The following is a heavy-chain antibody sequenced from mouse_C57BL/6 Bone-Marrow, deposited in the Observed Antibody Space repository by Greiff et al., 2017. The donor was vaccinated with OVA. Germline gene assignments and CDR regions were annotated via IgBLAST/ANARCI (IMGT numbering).Heavy chain of an antibody. CDR3: ARRGEFTTVVAMDFDY. D-gene: IGHD1-1*01. V-gene: IGHV1-82*01. CDR2: IYPGDGDT. J-gene: IGHJ2*01. Sequence: QVQLQQSGPELVKPGASVKISCKASGYAFSSSWMNWVKQRPGKGLEWIGRIYPGDGDTNYNGKFKGKATLTADKSSSTAYMQLSSLTSEDSAVYFCARRGEFTTVVAMDFDYWGQGTTLTVSS. CDR1: GYAFSSSW.